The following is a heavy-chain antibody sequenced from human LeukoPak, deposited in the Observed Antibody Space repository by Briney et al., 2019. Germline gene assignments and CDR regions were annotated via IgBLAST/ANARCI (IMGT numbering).Heavy chain of an antibody. CDR1: GGSISSYY. J-gene: IGHJ3*02. D-gene: IGHD3-10*01. CDR3: ARPVVTKVRGVIIGFDAFDI. V-gene: IGHV4-4*07. CDR2: IYTSGST. Sequence: SETLSLTCTVSGGSISSYYWSWIRQPAGKGLEWIGRIYTSGSTNYNPSLKSRVTISVDTSKNQFSLKLSSVTAADTAVYYCARPVVTKVRGVIIGFDAFDIWGQGTMVTVSS.